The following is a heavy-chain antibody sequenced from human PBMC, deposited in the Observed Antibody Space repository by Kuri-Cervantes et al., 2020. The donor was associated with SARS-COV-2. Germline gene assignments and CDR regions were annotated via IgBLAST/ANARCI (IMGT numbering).Heavy chain of an antibody. CDR2: IKPDGSEK. V-gene: IGHV3-7*01. Sequence: GGSLRLSCAASGFTFRSYWMSWVRQAPGKGLEWVANIKPDGSEKNYVDSVKGRFTISRDNAKNSLYLQTNSLRVEDTAVYYCARDRSFTPDYWGQGTLVTVSS. D-gene: IGHD1-26*01. CDR3: ARDRSFTPDY. J-gene: IGHJ4*02. CDR1: GFTFRSYW.